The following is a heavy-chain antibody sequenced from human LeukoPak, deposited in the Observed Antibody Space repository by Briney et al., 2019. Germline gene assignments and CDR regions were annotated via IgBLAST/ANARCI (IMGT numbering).Heavy chain of an antibody. CDR2: ISDTGNT. CDR3: SEAAVRIFRGAFCYPFDY. J-gene: IGHJ4*02. V-gene: IGHV3-23*01. Sequence: GESLTLSCAASGFTLSSYAMSWVRQAPGKGLEWVCVISDTGNTNHTDSLKSRFTISMDSSKNTLSLQMNRLTPEDAAVYYCSEAAVRIFRGAFCYPFDYWGMGTVVNVFS. CDR1: GFTLSSYA. D-gene: IGHD3-3*02.